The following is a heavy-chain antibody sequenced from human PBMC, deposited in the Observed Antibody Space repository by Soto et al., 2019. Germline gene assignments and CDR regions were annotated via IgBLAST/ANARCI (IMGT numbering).Heavy chain of an antibody. CDR2: IYHTGST. CDR3: ATLPPRIEPAVLPIPT. Sequence: QVQLRESGPGPVKPSGTLSLSCTVSGGSISSTNWWTWVRQSPGKGLEWIGEIYHTGSTTYNPSLRGRVTMSVDKSNNQFSLKLRYVTAADTAMYYCATLPPRIEPAVLPIPTWGQGTLVPVSA. V-gene: IGHV4-4*02. CDR1: GGSISSTNW. D-gene: IGHD3-16*01. J-gene: IGHJ5*02.